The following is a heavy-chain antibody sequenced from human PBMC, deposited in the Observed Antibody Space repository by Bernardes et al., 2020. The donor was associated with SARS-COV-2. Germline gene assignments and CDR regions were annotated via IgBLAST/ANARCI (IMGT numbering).Heavy chain of an antibody. CDR1: GFTFSCYA. V-gene: IGHV3-23*01. Sequence: GGSLRLSCAASGFTFSCYAMSWVRQAPGKGLEWVSAISGSGGSTYYADSVKGRFTISRDNSKNTLYLQMNSLRAEDTAVYYCAKRTNSKGDYYYYMDVWGKGTTVTVSS. CDR2: ISGSGGST. D-gene: IGHD4-4*01. J-gene: IGHJ6*03. CDR3: AKRTNSKGDYYYYMDV.